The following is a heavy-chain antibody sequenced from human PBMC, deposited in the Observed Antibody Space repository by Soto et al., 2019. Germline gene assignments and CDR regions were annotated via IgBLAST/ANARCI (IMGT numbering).Heavy chain of an antibody. CDR2: INHSGST. CDR1: GGSFSGYY. CDR3: ARTTAFVSGTYPPAHFDY. V-gene: IGHV4-34*01. D-gene: IGHD3-16*01. J-gene: IGHJ4*02. Sequence: SETLSLTCAVYGGSFSGYYWSWIRQSPGKGLEWIGEINHSGSTNYTPSLKSRVTISVDTSKNQVSLKLSSVTAADTAVYYCARTTAFVSGTYPPAHFDYWGPGPRVTVFS.